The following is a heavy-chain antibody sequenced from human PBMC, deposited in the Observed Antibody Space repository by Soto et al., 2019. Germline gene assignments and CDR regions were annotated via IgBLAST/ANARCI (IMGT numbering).Heavy chain of an antibody. CDR1: GFTFSSYA. CDR3: AKIRKVGATSLPLYYFDY. V-gene: IGHV3-23*01. D-gene: IGHD1-26*01. Sequence: EVQLLESGGGLVQPGGSLRLSCAASGFTFSSYAMSWVRQAPGKELEWVSAISGSGGSTYYADSVKGRFTISRDNSKNTLYLQMNSLRAEDTAVYYCAKIRKVGATSLPLYYFDYWGQGTLVTVSS. CDR2: ISGSGGST. J-gene: IGHJ4*02.